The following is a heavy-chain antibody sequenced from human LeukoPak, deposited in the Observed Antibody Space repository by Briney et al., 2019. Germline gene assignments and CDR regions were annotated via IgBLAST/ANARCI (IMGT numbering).Heavy chain of an antibody. CDR1: GGSISSNNYY. D-gene: IGHD3-22*01. Sequence: SDTLSLTCTVSGGSISSNNYYWAWIRQPPGKGLEWIGSIYSSGSASYNPSLKSRVSIVLDTSKNQFSLKLSSVTAADTAVYYCARGYYYDSSGYPDAFDIWGQGTMVTVSS. CDR3: ARGYYYDSSGYPDAFDI. V-gene: IGHV4-39*07. CDR2: IYSSGSA. J-gene: IGHJ3*02.